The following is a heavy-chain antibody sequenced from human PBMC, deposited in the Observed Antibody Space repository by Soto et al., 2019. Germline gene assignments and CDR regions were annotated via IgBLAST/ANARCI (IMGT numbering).Heavy chain of an antibody. Sequence: ASVKVSCKASGYTFTGYYMHWVRQAPGQGLEWMGWINPNSGGTDYAQKFQGWVTMTRDTSISTAYMELGRLRSDDTAVYYCARSDFYCTNGVCYFGYGMDVWGQGTTVTVSS. J-gene: IGHJ6*02. D-gene: IGHD2-8*01. V-gene: IGHV1-2*04. CDR1: GYTFTGYY. CDR2: INPNSGGT. CDR3: ARSDFYCTNGVCYFGYGMDV.